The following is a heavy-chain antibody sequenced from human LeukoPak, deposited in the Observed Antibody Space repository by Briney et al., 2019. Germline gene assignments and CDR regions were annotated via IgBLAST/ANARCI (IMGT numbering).Heavy chain of an antibody. CDR1: GFTFSSYA. D-gene: IGHD2-2*01. J-gene: IGHJ6*03. CDR3: ANPFSTPRSNYYIDV. Sequence: GGSLRLSCAPSGFTFSSYAMNWVRQAPGKGLEWVSHISGSGINTYYADSVKGRFTISRDNSKSTLYLQMNSLRAEDTAVYYCANPFSTPRSNYYIDVWGKGTTVTVSS. CDR2: ISGSGINT. V-gene: IGHV3-23*01.